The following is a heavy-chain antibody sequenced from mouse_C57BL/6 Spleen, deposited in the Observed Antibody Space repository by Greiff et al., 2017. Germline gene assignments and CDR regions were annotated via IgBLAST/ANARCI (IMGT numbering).Heavy chain of an antibody. CDR1: GFSLTSYA. CDR2: IWTGGGT. D-gene: IGHD2-3*01. CDR3: ARDDGYYNYAMDY. V-gene: IGHV2-9-1*01. J-gene: IGHJ4*01. Sequence: VQLQQSGPGLVAPSQSLSITCTVSGFSLTSYAISWVRQPPGKGLEWLGVIWTGGGTNYNSALKSRLSISKDNSKSQVFLKMNSLQTDDTARYYCARDDGYYNYAMDYWGQGTSVTVSS.